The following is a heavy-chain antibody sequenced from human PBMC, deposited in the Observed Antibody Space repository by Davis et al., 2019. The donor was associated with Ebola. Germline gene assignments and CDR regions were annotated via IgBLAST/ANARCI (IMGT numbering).Heavy chain of an antibody. V-gene: IGHV3-7*01. CDR1: GFTFSSYW. Sequence: PGGSLRLSCAASGFTFSSYWMSWVRQAPGKGLEWVANIKQDGSEKYYVDSVKGRFTISRDNSKNTLYLQMNSLRAEDTAVYYCAKSPVGYYYYMDVWGKGTTVTVSS. CDR2: IKQDGSEK. D-gene: IGHD4-23*01. J-gene: IGHJ6*03. CDR3: AKSPVGYYYYMDV.